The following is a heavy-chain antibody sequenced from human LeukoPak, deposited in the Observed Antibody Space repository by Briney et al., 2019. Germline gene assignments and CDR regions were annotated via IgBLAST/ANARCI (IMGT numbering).Heavy chain of an antibody. D-gene: IGHD6-19*01. CDR1: GYTFTSYY. Sequence: ASVKVSCKASGYTFTSYYMHWVRQAPGQGLEWMGIINPSGGSTSYAQKFQGRVTITADESTSTAYMELSSLRSEDTAVYYCARDYYSSGWHVDYWGQGTLVTVSS. CDR3: ARDYYSSGWHVDY. V-gene: IGHV1-46*01. CDR2: INPSGGST. J-gene: IGHJ4*02.